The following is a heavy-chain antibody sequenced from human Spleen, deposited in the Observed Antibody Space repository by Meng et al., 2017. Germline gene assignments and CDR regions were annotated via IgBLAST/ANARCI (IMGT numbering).Heavy chain of an antibody. J-gene: IGHJ4*02. CDR3: ARTAAGSFNYYFDY. CDR1: GFTFSSYW. CDR2: IKQDGSEK. Sequence: GGSLRLSCAASGFTFSSYWMSWVRQAPGKGLEWVANIKQDGSEKNYVDSVKGRFTISRDNAKNSLYLQMNSLRGEDTAVYYCARTAAGSFNYYFDYWGQGTLVTVSS. D-gene: IGHD6-13*01. V-gene: IGHV3-7*01.